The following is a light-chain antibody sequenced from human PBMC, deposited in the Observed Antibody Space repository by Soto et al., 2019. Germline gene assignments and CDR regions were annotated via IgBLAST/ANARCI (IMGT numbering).Light chain of an antibody. CDR3: QQYCSSRT. V-gene: IGKV3-20*01. Sequence: EIVLTQSPATLSLSPGERATLSCRASQSVSSTYSAWYQQKPGQAPSLLIYGTSSSATGIPDSCSGSGSGTDFTLTSSRLEPEDFSVYYCQQYCSSRTFGQGTKVEIK. J-gene: IGKJ1*01. CDR1: QSVSSTY. CDR2: GTS.